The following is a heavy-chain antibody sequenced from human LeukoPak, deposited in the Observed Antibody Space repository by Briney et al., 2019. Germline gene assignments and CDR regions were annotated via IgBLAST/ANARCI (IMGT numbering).Heavy chain of an antibody. V-gene: IGHV3-9*01. CDR3: TKVKIMRASIPDAFDI. CDR2: ITWNSGRI. CDR1: GFTFDDYA. J-gene: IGHJ3*02. D-gene: IGHD2-21*01. Sequence: GGSPRLSCAASGFTFDDYAMHWVRQAPGKGLEWVSGITWNSGRIAYADSVKGRFIISRDNAKNSLYLQLNSVRAEDTALYYCTKVKIMRASIPDAFDIWGRGTMVTVSS.